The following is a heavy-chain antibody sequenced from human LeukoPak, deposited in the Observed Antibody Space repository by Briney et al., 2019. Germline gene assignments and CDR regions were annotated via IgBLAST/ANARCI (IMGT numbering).Heavy chain of an antibody. J-gene: IGHJ5*02. V-gene: IGHV4-39*01. CDR2: IYYSGTT. CDR1: GGSISNSYYF. CDR3: ARRGLYGSSPFDP. D-gene: IGHD2-2*01. Sequence: KPSETLSPTCTVSGGSISNSYYFWGWIRQPPGKGLEWLAIIYYSGTTYYNPSLKSRLTISIDTSKNQFSLNLRSVTAADTAVYYCARRGLYGSSPFDPWGQGTLVTVSS.